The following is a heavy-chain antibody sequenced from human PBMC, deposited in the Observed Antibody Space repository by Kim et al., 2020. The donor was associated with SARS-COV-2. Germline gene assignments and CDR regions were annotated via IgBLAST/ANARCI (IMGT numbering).Heavy chain of an antibody. V-gene: IGHV3-48*02. CDR3: ARVDFLTGCYMYYYGMDV. CDR2: ISSSSSTI. J-gene: IGHJ6*02. D-gene: IGHD3-9*01. CDR1: GFTFSSYS. Sequence: GGSLRLSCAASGFTFSSYSMNWVRQAPGKGLEWVSYISSSSSTIYYADSVKGRFTISRDNAKNSLYLQMNSLRDEDTAVYYCARVDFLTGCYMYYYGMDVWGQGTTVTVSS.